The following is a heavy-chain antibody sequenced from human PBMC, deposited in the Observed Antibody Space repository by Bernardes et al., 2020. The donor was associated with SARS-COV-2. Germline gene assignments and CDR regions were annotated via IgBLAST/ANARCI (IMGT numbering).Heavy chain of an antibody. V-gene: IGHV3-30-3*01. J-gene: IGHJ3*02. CDR3: ARGGSYGSGSYYNLFDAFDM. CDR2: ISYDGSNE. D-gene: IGHD3-10*01. Sequence: GGSLRLSCAASGFTFSTYAIHWVRQAPGKGLEWVAVISYDGSNEYYADSVQGRFTISRDNSKNTLYLQMNSLRAEDTAVYYCARGGSYGSGSYYNLFDAFDMWGQGTMVTVSS. CDR1: GFTFSTYA.